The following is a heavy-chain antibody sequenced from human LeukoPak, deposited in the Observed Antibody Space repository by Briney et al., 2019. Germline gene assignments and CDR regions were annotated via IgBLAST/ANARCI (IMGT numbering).Heavy chain of an antibody. Sequence: GGSLRLSCVASGFSFSSYNMNWVHQAPGKGLEWVSSISRSASNIYYADSVKGRFTIPRDNAKNSFYLQMNSLRAEDTAVFYCACHPEGFGATYYDYWGQGTLVTVSS. J-gene: IGHJ4*02. V-gene: IGHV3-21*01. CDR2: ISRSASNI. D-gene: IGHD3-16*01. CDR1: GFSFSSYN. CDR3: ACHPEGFGATYYDY.